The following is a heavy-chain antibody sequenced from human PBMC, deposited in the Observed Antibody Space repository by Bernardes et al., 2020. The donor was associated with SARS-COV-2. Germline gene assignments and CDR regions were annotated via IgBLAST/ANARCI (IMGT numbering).Heavy chain of an antibody. CDR2: IKQDGSEK. V-gene: IGHV3-7*01. CDR3: ASRSRSSGWYFDAFDI. D-gene: IGHD6-19*01. J-gene: IGHJ3*02. CDR1: GFTFSSYW. Sequence: GGSLRLSCAASGFTFSSYWMSWVRQAPGKGLEWVANIKQDGSEKYYVDSVKGRFTISRDNAKNSLYLQMNSLRAEDTAVYYCASRSRSSGWYFDAFDIWGQGTMVTVSS.